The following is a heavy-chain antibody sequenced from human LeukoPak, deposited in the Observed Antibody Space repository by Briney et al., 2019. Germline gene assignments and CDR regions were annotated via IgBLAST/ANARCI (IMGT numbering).Heavy chain of an antibody. Sequence: SETQSLTCAVYGGSFSGYYWSWIRQPPGKGLEWIGEINHSGSTNYNPSLKSRVTISVDTSKNQFSLKLSSVTAADTAVYYCARGRRWLQLRSHYYYGMDVWGQGTTVTVSS. CDR3: ARGRRWLQLRSHYYYGMDV. D-gene: IGHD5-24*01. CDR1: GGSFSGYY. V-gene: IGHV4-34*01. J-gene: IGHJ6*02. CDR2: INHSGST.